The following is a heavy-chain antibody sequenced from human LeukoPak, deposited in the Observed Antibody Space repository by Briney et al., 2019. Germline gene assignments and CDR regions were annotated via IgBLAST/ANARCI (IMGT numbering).Heavy chain of an antibody. J-gene: IGHJ3*02. Sequence: GGSLRLSCAASGFTFSSYAMHWVCQAPGKGLEWVAVISYDGSNKYYADSVKGRFTISRDNSKNTLYLQMNSLRAEDTAVYYCARVSTTGMIVVGTAFDIWGQGTMVTVSS. CDR1: GFTFSSYA. CDR2: ISYDGSNK. V-gene: IGHV3-30*04. CDR3: ARVSTTGMIVVGTAFDI. D-gene: IGHD3-22*01.